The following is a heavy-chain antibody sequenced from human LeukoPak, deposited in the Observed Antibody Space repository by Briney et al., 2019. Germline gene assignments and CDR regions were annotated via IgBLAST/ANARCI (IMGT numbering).Heavy chain of an antibody. CDR2: IYNDGST. J-gene: IGHJ3*02. D-gene: IGHD2/OR15-2a*01. CDR3: ARNILFAFDI. CDR1: GLTVSSSY. V-gene: IGHV3-53*01. Sequence: PGGSLRLSCAASGLTVSSSYMSWVRQAPGKGLEWASIIYNDGSTYDADSMKGRFTISRDNSKNTLYLQVNSLRAEDTAMYYCARNILFAFDIWGQGTMVTVSS.